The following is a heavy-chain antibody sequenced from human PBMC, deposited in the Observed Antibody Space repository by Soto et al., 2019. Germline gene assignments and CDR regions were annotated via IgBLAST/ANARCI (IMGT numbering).Heavy chain of an antibody. CDR2: INAGNGNT. CDR1: GYTFTSYA. V-gene: IGHV1-3*01. J-gene: IGHJ4*02. CDR3: AIPCASWGYGSGSWCYFDY. Sequence: AASVKVSCKASGYTFTSYAMHWVRQAPGQRLEWMGWINAGNGNTKYSQKFQGRVTITRDTSASTAYMELSSLRSEDTAVYYCAIPCASWGYGSGSWCYFDYWGQGTLVTVSS. D-gene: IGHD3-10*01.